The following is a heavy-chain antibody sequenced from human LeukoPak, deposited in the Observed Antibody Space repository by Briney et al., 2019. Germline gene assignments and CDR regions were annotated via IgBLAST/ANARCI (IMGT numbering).Heavy chain of an antibody. J-gene: IGHJ6*03. D-gene: IGHD3-3*01. Sequence: GGSLRLSCAASGFTFSSYSMNWVRQAPGKGLEWVSYISSSSSTIYYADSVKGRFTISRDNAKNSLYLQMNSLRAEDTAVYYCARDGALRFLEWLPPPTYYYYMDVWGKGTTVTVSS. V-gene: IGHV3-48*04. CDR1: GFTFSSYS. CDR2: ISSSSSTI. CDR3: ARDGALRFLEWLPPPTYYYYMDV.